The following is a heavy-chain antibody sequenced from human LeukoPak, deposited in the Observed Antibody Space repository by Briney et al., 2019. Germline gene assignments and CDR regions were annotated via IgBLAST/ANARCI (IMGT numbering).Heavy chain of an antibody. CDR1: GFTFTSDA. V-gene: IGHV3-30*02. J-gene: IGHJ3*02. CDR2: IRYDGSNK. CDR3: AKEAEGAFDI. Sequence: GGSLRLSCAASGFTFTSDAMSWVRQAPGKGLEWVAFIRYDGSNKYYADSVKGRFTISRDNSKNTLYLQMNSLRAEDTAVYYCAKEAEGAFDIWGQGTMVTVSS.